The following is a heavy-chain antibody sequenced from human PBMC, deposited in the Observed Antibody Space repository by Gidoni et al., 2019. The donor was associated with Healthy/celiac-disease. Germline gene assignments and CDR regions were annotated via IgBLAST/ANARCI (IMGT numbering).Heavy chain of an antibody. J-gene: IGHJ6*02. Sequence: QVQLVKSGAEVKKPGASVKVACKVSGDTCTSYYMHWVRQAPGQGLEWMGIINPSGGSTSYAQKFQGRVTMTRDTSTSTVYMELSSLRSEDSAVYYCARFCSSTSCYGMDVWGQGTTVTVSS. V-gene: IGHV1-46*03. CDR2: INPSGGST. CDR3: ARFCSSTSCYGMDV. CDR1: GDTCTSYY. D-gene: IGHD2-2*01.